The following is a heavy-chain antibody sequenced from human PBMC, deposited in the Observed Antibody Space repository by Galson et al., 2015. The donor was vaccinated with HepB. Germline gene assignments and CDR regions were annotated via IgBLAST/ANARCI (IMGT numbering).Heavy chain of an antibody. D-gene: IGHD3-22*01. V-gene: IGHV3-48*01. Sequence: LRLSCAASGFTLSSYSMSWVRQAPGKGLEWVSYISRSSSSISYADSVKGRFTISRDNAKNSVFLQMNSLRAEDTAVYYCARDAPHYYETSGLGYWGQGTLVTVSS. CDR2: ISRSSSSI. CDR1: GFTLSSYS. CDR3: ARDAPHYYETSGLGY. J-gene: IGHJ4*02.